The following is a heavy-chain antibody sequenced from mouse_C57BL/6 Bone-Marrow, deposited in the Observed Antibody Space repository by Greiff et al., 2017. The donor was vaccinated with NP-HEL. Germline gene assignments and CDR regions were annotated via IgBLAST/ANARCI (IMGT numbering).Heavy chain of an antibody. J-gene: IGHJ2*01. D-gene: IGHD1-1*01. CDR3: ARRDGSSFFDY. CDR2: IDPSDSYT. CDR1: GYTFTSYW. V-gene: IGHV1-59*01. Sequence: QVQLQQPGAELVRPGTSVKLSCKASGYTFTSYWMHWVKQRPGQGLEWIGVIDPSDSYTNYNQKFKGKATLTVDTSSSTAYMQLSSLTSEDSAVCYCARRDGSSFFDYWGQGTTLTVSS.